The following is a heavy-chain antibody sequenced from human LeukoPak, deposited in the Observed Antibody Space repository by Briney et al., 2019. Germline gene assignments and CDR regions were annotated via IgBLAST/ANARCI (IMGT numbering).Heavy chain of an antibody. J-gene: IGHJ4*02. V-gene: IGHV4-39*01. CDR1: GGSFSGYY. CDR2: IYYSGST. D-gene: IGHD4-17*01. CDR3: ARLPWAPTVTTPRHVFDS. Sequence: SETLSLTCAVYGGSFSGYYWGWIRQPPGKGLEWIGSIYYSGSTYYNPSLKSRVTISVDTSKNQFSLKLSSVTAADTAVYYCARLPWAPTVTTPRHVFDSWGQGTLVTVSS.